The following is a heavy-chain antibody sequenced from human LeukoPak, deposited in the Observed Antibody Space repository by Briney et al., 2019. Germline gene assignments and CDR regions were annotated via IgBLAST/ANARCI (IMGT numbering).Heavy chain of an antibody. J-gene: IGHJ4*02. CDR3: ARDSAGNQYSSRNFDL. V-gene: IGHV3-53*01. CDR1: GFAVKSSY. CDR2: LYAGGES. Sequence: SGGSLRLSCAASGFAVKSSYMNWVRQAPGKGLEWVSVLYAGGESYYADSVLGRFTISRDNSNNTVFLEMNSLTADDTAVYFCARDSAGNQYSSRNFDLWGQGTLVTVSS. D-gene: IGHD2/OR15-2a*01.